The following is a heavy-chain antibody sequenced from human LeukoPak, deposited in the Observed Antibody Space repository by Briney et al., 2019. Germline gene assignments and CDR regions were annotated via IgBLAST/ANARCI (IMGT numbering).Heavy chain of an antibody. Sequence: SETLSLTCTVSGGSISSYYWSWIRQPPGKGLEWIGYIYYSGSTNYNPSLKSRVTISVDTSKNQFSLKLSSVTAADTAVYYCARVAVGATSFDYWGQEPWSPSPQ. CDR3: ARVAVGATSFDY. CDR2: IYYSGST. CDR1: GGSISSYY. J-gene: IGHJ4*01. D-gene: IGHD1-26*01. V-gene: IGHV4-59*01.